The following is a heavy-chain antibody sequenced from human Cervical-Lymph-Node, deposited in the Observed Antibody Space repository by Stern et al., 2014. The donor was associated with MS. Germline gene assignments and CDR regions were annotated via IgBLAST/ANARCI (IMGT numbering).Heavy chain of an antibody. D-gene: IGHD3-22*01. CDR3: ARDGPNYDHNGRGDAFDV. CDR2: ISYARSNK. J-gene: IGHJ3*01. CDR1: GFPFSGHG. V-gene: IGHV3-33*05. Sequence: VQLVESGGGVVQPGGSLRLSCAASGFPFSGHGLHWVRQAPGKGLEWVALISYARSNKWYAESVKGRFTISRDRYRNTMFLQMNTLRLEDAAVYYCARDGPNYDHNGRGDAFDVWGQGAMVTVSP.